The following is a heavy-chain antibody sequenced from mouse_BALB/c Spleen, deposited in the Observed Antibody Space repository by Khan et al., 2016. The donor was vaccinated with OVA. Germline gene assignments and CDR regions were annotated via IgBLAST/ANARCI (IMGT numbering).Heavy chain of an antibody. V-gene: IGHV3-2*02. CDR2: INSSGNT. J-gene: IGHJ3*01. Sequence: EVQLQESGPGLVKPSQSLSLTCTVTGYSITSEYAWNWIRQFPGNKLDWMGYINSSGNTRLIPSLKSRTSITRDTSKNQFFLQLNSLTTEDTATYFCARKDYYDYDPFPFWGQGTLVTVSA. CDR3: ARKDYYDYDPFPF. D-gene: IGHD2-4*01. CDR1: GYSITSEYA.